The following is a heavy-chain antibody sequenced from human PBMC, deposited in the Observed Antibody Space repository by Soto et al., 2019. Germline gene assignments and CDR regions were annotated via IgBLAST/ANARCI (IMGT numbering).Heavy chain of an antibody. CDR1: GYTFTSYY. CDR3: ARPGGDGYNWFDLDY. CDR2: INPSGGST. V-gene: IGHV1-46*01. Sequence: QVQLVQSGAEVKKPGASVKVSCKASGYTFTSYYMHWVRQAPGQGLEWMGIINPSGGSTSYAQKFQGRVTMTRDTSTSTVYMELSSLRSEDTAVYYCARPGGDGYNWFDLDYWGQGTLDTVSS. D-gene: IGHD2-21*01. J-gene: IGHJ4*02.